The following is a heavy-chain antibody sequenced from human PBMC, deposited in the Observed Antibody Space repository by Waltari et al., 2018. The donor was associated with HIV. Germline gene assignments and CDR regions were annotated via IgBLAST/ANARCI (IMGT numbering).Heavy chain of an antibody. CDR3: ARPQGTGWFDP. J-gene: IGHJ5*02. CDR2: INHSGST. V-gene: IGHV4-34*01. CDR1: GGSFTGYY. D-gene: IGHD3-10*01. Sequence: QVQLQQWGTGLVKASQTVSLTCAVYGGSFTGYYWSWIRQPPGKGLEWIGEINHSGSTSCNPSLRSRVTISVDTSKNQFSLKLSSVTAADTAVYYCARPQGTGWFDPWGLGTLVTV.